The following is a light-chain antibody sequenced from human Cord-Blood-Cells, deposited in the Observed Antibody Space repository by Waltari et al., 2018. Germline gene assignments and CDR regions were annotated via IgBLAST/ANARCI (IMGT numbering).Light chain of an antibody. CDR1: QGVSSN. Sequence: EIVMTQSPATLSVSPGERATLSCRASQGVSSNLAWYQQKPGQAPRLLIYGASTRASGIPARFSGSGSGTEFTLTISRLQSEDFAVYYCQQYNNWPPLYTFGQGTKLEIK. CDR2: GAS. V-gene: IGKV3-15*01. CDR3: QQYNNWPPLYT. J-gene: IGKJ2*01.